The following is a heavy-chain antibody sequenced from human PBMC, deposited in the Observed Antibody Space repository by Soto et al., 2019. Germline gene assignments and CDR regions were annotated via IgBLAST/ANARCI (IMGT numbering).Heavy chain of an antibody. CDR2: ISSSSSYI. J-gene: IGHJ6*02. Sequence: GGSLRLSYAASGFTFSSYSMNWVRQAPGKGLEWVSSISSSSSYIYYADSVKGRFTISRDNAKNSLYLQMNSLRAEDTAVYYCARSEVFYYYYGMDVWGQGTTVTVSS. V-gene: IGHV3-21*01. CDR1: GFTFSSYS. CDR3: ARSEVFYYYYGMDV.